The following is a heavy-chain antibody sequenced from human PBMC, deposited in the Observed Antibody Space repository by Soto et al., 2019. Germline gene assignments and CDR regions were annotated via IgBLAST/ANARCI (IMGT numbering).Heavy chain of an antibody. Sequence: SVKVSCKASGYTFTSYQMHWVRQAPGQGLEWMGRIIPILGIANYAQKFQGRVTITADKSMSTAYMELSSLRSEDTAVYYCARAANYDILTGYYSDYWGQGTLVTVSS. CDR1: GYTFTSYQ. D-gene: IGHD3-9*01. J-gene: IGHJ4*02. V-gene: IGHV1-69*04. CDR2: IIPILGIA. CDR3: ARAANYDILTGYYSDY.